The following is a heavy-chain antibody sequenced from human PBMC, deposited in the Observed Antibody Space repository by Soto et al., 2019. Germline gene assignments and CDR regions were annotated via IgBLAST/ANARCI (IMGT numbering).Heavy chain of an antibody. CDR2: ISWDDDE. V-gene: IGHV2-5*02. CDR1: VFSLRTSGAG. Sequence: SRPTLVNPTQTLTLTCTFSVFSLRTSGAGVGWIRQPPGKALEWLALISWDDDERYSPSLKSRLTTTKDTSKNQVVLTMTNMDPVDTATYYCAHRRGYYDSDGYYRGHWFDPWGQGALVTVSS. D-gene: IGHD3-22*01. J-gene: IGHJ5*02. CDR3: AHRRGYYDSDGYYRGHWFDP.